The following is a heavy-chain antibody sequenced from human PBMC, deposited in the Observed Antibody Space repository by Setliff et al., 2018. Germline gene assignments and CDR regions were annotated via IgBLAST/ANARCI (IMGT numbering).Heavy chain of an antibody. J-gene: IGHJ4*02. CDR1: DDSISSRHYY. D-gene: IGHD3-10*01. Sequence: SETLSLTCTVSDDSISSRHYYWSWIRQPAGKGLEWLGQIYTSWSTNYNPSLKGRATLSIDAPKKQFSLKLTSVTAADTAVYYCARGFLRYDSGTYYTYWGQGTQVTVSS. V-gene: IGHV4-61*09. CDR3: ARGFLRYDSGTYYTY. CDR2: IYTSWST.